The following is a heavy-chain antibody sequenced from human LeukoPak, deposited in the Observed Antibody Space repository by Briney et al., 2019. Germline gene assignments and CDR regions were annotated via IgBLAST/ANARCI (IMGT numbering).Heavy chain of an antibody. J-gene: IGHJ4*02. CDR2: IGTAGDT. V-gene: IGHV3-13*01. D-gene: IGHD1-14*01. Sequence: GGSLRLSCAASGFTFSSYDMRWVRQATGKGLEWVSAIGTAGDTYYPGPVKGRFTISRENAKISLYLQMNSLRAGDTAVYYCARGGPITVPRRGSKGLPIDYWGQGTLVTVSS. CDR1: GFTFSSYD. CDR3: ARGGPITVPRRGSKGLPIDY.